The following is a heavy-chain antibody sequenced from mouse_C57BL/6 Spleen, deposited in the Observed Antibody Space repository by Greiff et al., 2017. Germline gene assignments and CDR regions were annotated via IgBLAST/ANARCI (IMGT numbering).Heavy chain of an antibody. D-gene: IGHD2-4*01. J-gene: IGHJ3*01. CDR2: INLGSGGT. CDR3: ARKGGDYDRFAY. CDR1: GYAFTNYL. V-gene: IGHV1-54*01. Sequence: QVQLQQSGAELVRPGISVTVSCKASGYAFTNYLIEWVKQRPGQGFEWIGVINLGSGGTKYNEKFKGKATLTADKPSSTAYMQLSGLTSEDSAVYFCARKGGDYDRFAYWGQGTLVTVSA.